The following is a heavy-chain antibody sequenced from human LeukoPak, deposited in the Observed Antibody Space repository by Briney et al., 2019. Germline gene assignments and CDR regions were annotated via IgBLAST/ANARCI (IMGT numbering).Heavy chain of an antibody. D-gene: IGHD1-26*01. CDR1: GFIFTNYF. CDR2: IKHDGSEK. CDR3: AKEEVGFTYYYYGMDV. J-gene: IGHJ6*02. V-gene: IGHV3-7*01. Sequence: GGSLRLSCAASGFIFTNYFMSWVRQAPGKGLEWVASIKHDGSEKYYVDSVRGRFTISRDNTMNSLYLQMSSLRAEDTAVYYCAKEEVGFTYYYYGMDVWAQGTTVTVSS.